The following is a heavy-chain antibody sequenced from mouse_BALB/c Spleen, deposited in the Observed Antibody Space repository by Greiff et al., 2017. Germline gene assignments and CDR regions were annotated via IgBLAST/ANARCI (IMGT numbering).Heavy chain of an antibody. CDR1: GFTFSSYG. CDR3: ARQRTGPYWYFDV. Sequence: EVQRVESGGDLVKPGGSLKLSCAASGFTFSSYGMSWVRQTPDKRLEWVATISSGGSYTYYPDSVKGRFTISRDNAKNTLYLQMSSLKSEDTAMYYCARQRTGPYWYFDVWGAGTTVTVSS. V-gene: IGHV5-6*01. J-gene: IGHJ1*01. D-gene: IGHD4-1*01. CDR2: ISSGGSYT.